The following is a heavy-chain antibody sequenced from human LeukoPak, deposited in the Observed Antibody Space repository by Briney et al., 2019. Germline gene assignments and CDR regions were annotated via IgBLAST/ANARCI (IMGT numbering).Heavy chain of an antibody. Sequence: SETLSLTCTVSGGSINSSSYYWGWIRQPPGKGLEWIGSIYYSGSTYYNPSLKSRVTISVDTSKNQFSLKLSSVTAADTAVYYCARDTAYCSSTSCRYFDYWGQGTLVTVSS. CDR3: ARDTAYCSSTSCRYFDY. J-gene: IGHJ4*02. V-gene: IGHV4-39*07. CDR1: GGSINSSSYY. CDR2: IYYSGST. D-gene: IGHD2-2*01.